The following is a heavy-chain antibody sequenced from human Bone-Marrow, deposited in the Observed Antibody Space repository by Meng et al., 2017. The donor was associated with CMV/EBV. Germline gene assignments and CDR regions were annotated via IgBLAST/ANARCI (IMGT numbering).Heavy chain of an antibody. V-gene: IGHV4-39*07. CDR2: IYYSGST. J-gene: IGHJ5*02. CDR3: AREHRWSPNWFDP. D-gene: IGHD1-26*01. CDR1: GGSIGSSSYY. Sequence: GSLRLSCTVSGGSIGSSSYYWGWIRQPPGKGLEWIGSIYYSGSTYYNPSLKSRVTISVDTSKNQFSLKLSSVTAADTAVYYCAREHRWSPNWFDPWGQGTLVTVSS.